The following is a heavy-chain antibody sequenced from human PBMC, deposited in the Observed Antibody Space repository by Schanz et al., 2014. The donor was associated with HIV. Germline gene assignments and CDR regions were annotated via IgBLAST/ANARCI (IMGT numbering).Heavy chain of an antibody. CDR1: GFTFSTYG. J-gene: IGHJ6*02. V-gene: IGHV3-33*08. CDR3: ANSGYCTSGVCYTRGYDTDV. Sequence: VQLLESGGGLVQPGGSLRLSCAASGFTFSTYGMHWVRQAPGKGLEWVAVIWYDGNYKSYADSMKGRVTISRDNSKSTLYLQMNSLRAEDTAVYYCANSGYCTSGVCYTRGYDTDVWGQGTTVTVSS. D-gene: IGHD2-8*01. CDR2: IWYDGNYK.